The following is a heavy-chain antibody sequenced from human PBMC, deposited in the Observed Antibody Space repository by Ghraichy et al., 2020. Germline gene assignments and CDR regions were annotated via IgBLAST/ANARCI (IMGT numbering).Heavy chain of an antibody. CDR2: ISGSGGST. CDR3: AKDDYDSSGYYQPALYGMDV. J-gene: IGHJ6*02. Sequence: GGSLRLSCAASGFTFSSYAMSWVRQAPGKGLEWVSAISGSGGSTYYADSVKGRFTISRDNSKNTLYLQMNSLRAEDTAVYYCAKDDYDSSGYYQPALYGMDVWGQGTTVTVSS. CDR1: GFTFSSYA. D-gene: IGHD3-22*01. V-gene: IGHV3-23*01.